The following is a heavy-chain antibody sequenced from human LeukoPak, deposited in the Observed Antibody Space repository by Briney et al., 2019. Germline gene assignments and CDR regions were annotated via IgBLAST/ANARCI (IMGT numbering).Heavy chain of an antibody. J-gene: IGHJ6*02. V-gene: IGHV4-39*01. Sequence: SETLSLTCTVSGGSISSSSYHWGWIRQPPGKGLEWIGSIYYSGSTYYNPSLKSRVTISVDTSKNQFSLKLNSMTAADTAVYYCARQEAVTATYFYGMDVWGQGTTVTVSS. D-gene: IGHD2-21*02. CDR2: IYYSGST. CDR3: ARQEAVTATYFYGMDV. CDR1: GGSISSSSYH.